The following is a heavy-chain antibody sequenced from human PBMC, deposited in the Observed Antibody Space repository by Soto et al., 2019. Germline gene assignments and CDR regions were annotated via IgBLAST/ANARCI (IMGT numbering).Heavy chain of an antibody. J-gene: IGHJ4*02. CDR1: GFSLSTSGVG. CDR3: VHGEVAHGYNYFDY. CDR2: IYWNDDK. Sequence: QITLKESGPTLVKPTQTLTLTCTFSGFSLSTSGVGVGWIRQPPGKALEWLALIYWNDDKRYSPSLKSRLTSTTDTSKNQVVLTMTNMDPVDTATYRCVHGEVAHGYNYFDYWGQGTLVTVSS. D-gene: IGHD5-12*01. V-gene: IGHV2-5*01.